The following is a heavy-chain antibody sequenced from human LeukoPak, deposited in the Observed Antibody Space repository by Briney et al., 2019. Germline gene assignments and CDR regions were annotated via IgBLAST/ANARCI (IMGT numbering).Heavy chain of an antibody. CDR1: GYTXTGYY. CDR2: INPNSGGT. J-gene: IGHJ4*02. V-gene: IGHV1-2*02. CDR3: ARTYYYDSSGPNY. D-gene: IGHD3-22*01. Sequence: GASVKVSCKASGYTXTGYYTHWVRQAPGQGLEWMGWINPNSGGTNYAQKFQGRVTMTRDTSISTAYMELSRLRSDDTAVYYCARTYYYDSSGPNYWGQGTLVTVSS.